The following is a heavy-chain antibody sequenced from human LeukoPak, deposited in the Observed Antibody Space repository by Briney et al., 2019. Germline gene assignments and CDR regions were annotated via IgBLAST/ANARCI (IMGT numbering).Heavy chain of an antibody. J-gene: IGHJ5*02. V-gene: IGHV4-59*01. CDR2: IYYSGST. D-gene: IGHD2-15*01. CDR3: ARGGVVVAAANWFDP. CDR1: GGSISSYY. Sequence: SETLSLTCTVSGGSISSYYWSWIRQPPGKGLEWIGYIYYSGSTNYNPSLKSRVTISVDTSKNQFSLKLSSVTAADTAVYYCARGGVVVAAANWFDPWGQGTLVTVSS.